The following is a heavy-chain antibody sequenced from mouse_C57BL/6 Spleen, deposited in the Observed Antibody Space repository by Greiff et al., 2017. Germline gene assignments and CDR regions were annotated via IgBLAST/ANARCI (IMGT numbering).Heavy chain of an antibody. V-gene: IGHV5-17*01. D-gene: IGHD1-1*01. CDR2: ISSGSSTI. J-gene: IGHJ3*01. CDR1: GFTFSDYG. CDR3: ARPQVYYGSPTWFAY. Sequence: EVKLMESGGGLVKPGGSLKLSCAASGFTFSDYGMNWVRQAPEKGLEWVAYISSGSSTIYYADTVKGRFTISRDNAKNTLFLQMTSLRSEDTAMYYCARPQVYYGSPTWFAYWGQGTLVTVSA.